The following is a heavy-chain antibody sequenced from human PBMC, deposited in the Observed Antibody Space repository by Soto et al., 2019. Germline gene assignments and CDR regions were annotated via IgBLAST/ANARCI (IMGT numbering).Heavy chain of an antibody. V-gene: IGHV4-34*01. CDR2: INHSGST. CDR1: GGSFSGYY. CDR3: ARRRRYGWFDY. D-gene: IGHD3-9*01. J-gene: IGHJ5*01. Sequence: PSETLSLTCAVYGGSFSGYYWSWIRQPPGKGLEWIGEINHSGSTNYNPSLKSRVTISVDTSKNQFSLKLSSVTAADTAVYYCARRRRYGWFDYWGQGTLVTVSS.